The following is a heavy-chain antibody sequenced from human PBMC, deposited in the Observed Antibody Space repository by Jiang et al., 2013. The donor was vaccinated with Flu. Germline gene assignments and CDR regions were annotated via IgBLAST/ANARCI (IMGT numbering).Heavy chain of an antibody. CDR1: GYTFTGYY. J-gene: IGHJ4*02. CDR2: INPNSGGT. D-gene: IGHD3-16*01. V-gene: IGHV1-2*02. Sequence: GYTFTGYYMHWVRQAPGQGLEWMGWINPNSGGTNYAQKFQGRVTMTRDTSISTAYMELSRLRSDDTAVYYCARDFGAGCYDYWGQGTLVTVSS. CDR3: ARDFGAGCYDY.